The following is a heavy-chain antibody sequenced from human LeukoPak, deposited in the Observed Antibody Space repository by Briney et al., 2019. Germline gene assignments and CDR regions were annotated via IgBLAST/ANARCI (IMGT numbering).Heavy chain of an antibody. V-gene: IGHV3-11*01. D-gene: IGHD3-3*01. CDR3: VRGSYRLLYDAFDM. CDR2: ISSSGSTI. Sequence: GGSLRLSCAASGFTFSDYYMTWIRQAPGKGLEWISYISSSGSTIYYAGSVEGRFTISRDNARNSLYLQMNSLGAEDTAVYYCVRGSYRLLYDAFDMWGQGTMVTVYS. J-gene: IGHJ3*02. CDR1: GFTFSDYY.